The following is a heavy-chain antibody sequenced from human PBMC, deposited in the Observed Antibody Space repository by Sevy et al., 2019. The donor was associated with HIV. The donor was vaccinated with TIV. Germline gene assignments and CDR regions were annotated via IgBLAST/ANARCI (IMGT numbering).Heavy chain of an antibody. CDR2: IYSGGST. D-gene: IGHD1-26*01. J-gene: IGHJ3*02. CDR1: GFTVSSNY. CDR3: ARGMDGNDAFDI. V-gene: IGHV3-53*01. Sequence: GGCLRLSCAASGFTVSSNYMSWVRQAPGKGLEWVSVIYSGGSTYYADSVKGRFTISRDNSKNTLYLQMNSLRAEDTAVYYCARGMDGNDAFDIWGQGTMVTVSS.